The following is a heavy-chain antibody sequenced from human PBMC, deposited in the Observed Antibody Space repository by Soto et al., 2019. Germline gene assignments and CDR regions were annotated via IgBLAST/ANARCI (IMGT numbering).Heavy chain of an antibody. CDR1: GDSISISSYY. CDR2: MYYSVST. V-gene: IGHV4-39*01. D-gene: IGHD3-22*01. Sequence: SETLSLTCTISGDSISISSYYWAWIRQPPGKGLEWIGSMYYSVSTYNNPSLKSRVTMSVDTPKKQFSLILSSVTPADTAVYYCAAMLIVAATPYYFEYWDEGNLVTVSP. CDR3: AAMLIVAATPYYFEY. J-gene: IGHJ4*01.